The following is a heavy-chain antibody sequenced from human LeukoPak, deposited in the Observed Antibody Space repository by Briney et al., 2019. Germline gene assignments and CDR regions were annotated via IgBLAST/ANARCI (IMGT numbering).Heavy chain of an antibody. J-gene: IGHJ4*02. V-gene: IGHV3-49*04. CDR2: IRRNAYGGTT. Sequence: PGGSLRLSCTASGFTFGDYAMSWVRQAPGQGLEWVGFIRRNAYGGTTEYAAYVKGRFTISRDDSKSIAYQQMNSLKTEDTAVYYCTRDQWELLGVSVYWGQGTLVTVSS. CDR3: TRDQWELLGVSVY. D-gene: IGHD1-26*01. CDR1: GFTFGDYA.